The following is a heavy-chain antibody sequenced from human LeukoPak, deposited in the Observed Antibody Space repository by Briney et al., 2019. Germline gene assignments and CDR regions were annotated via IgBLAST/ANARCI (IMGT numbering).Heavy chain of an antibody. J-gene: IGHJ4*02. D-gene: IGHD3-22*01. CDR3: ARDVFGYYDSGGYPEY. V-gene: IGHV3-7*04. Sequence: GGSLRLSCAASGFTFSSYWMSWVRQAPGKGLEWVANIKQDGSDKYYVDSVKGRFTISRDNAKNSLYLQLNSLRAEDTAVYFCARDVFGYYDSGGYPEYWGQGTLVTVSS. CDR2: IKQDGSDK. CDR1: GFTFSSYW.